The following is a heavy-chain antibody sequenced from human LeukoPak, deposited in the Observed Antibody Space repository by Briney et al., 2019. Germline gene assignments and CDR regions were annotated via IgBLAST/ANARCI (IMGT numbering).Heavy chain of an antibody. V-gene: IGHV4-59*01. CDR1: GGSISSYY. CDR2: IYYSGST. J-gene: IGHJ6*02. CDR3: ARIAADYYFYYSMDV. Sequence: SETLSLTCMVPGGSISSYYWSWFRQPPGKGLEWIGYIYYSGSTNYNPSLTSRVTISVDTTTKQLSLKQRSVTAADTAVYYCARIAADYYFYYSMDVWGQGTPVTVSS. D-gene: IGHD4/OR15-4a*01.